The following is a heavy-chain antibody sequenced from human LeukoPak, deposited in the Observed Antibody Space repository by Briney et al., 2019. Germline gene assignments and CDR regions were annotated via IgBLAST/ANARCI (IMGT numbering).Heavy chain of an antibody. Sequence: ASVKVSCKASGYTFTRYYMHWVRQAPGQGLEWMGIINPSGGSTSYAQKFQGRVTMTRDTSTSTVYMELSSLRSEDTAAYYCASQGSYGYNYDYWGQGTLVTVSS. CDR3: ASQGSYGYNYDY. D-gene: IGHD5-24*01. J-gene: IGHJ4*02. CDR1: GYTFTRYY. CDR2: INPSGGST. V-gene: IGHV1-46*01.